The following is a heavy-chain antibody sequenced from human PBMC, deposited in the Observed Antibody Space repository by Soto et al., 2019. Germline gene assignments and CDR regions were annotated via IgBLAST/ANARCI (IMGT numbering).Heavy chain of an antibody. D-gene: IGHD3-10*01. Sequence: EVQLLETGGGLIQPGGSLRLSCAASGFTVSSNYMSWVRQAPGKGLEWVSVIYSGGSTYYADSVKGRFTISRDNSKNTLYLQMNSLRAEDTAVYYCARDRGVSPPNYYYYGMDVWGQGTTVTVSS. CDR1: GFTVSSNY. CDR3: ARDRGVSPPNYYYYGMDV. CDR2: IYSGGST. J-gene: IGHJ6*02. V-gene: IGHV3-53*02.